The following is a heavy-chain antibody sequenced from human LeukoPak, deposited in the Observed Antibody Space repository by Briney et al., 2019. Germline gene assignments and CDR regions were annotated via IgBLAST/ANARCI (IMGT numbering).Heavy chain of an antibody. CDR1: GGSFSGYY. Sequence: TSETLSLTCAVYGGSFSGYYWSWIRQPPGKGLEWIGEINHSGSTNYNPSLKSRVTISVDTSKNQFSLKLSSVTAADTAVYYCARIRGESPGHCSGGSCYSDYWGQGTLVTVSS. CDR2: INHSGST. CDR3: ARIRGESPGHCSGGSCYSDY. J-gene: IGHJ4*02. V-gene: IGHV4-34*01. D-gene: IGHD2-15*01.